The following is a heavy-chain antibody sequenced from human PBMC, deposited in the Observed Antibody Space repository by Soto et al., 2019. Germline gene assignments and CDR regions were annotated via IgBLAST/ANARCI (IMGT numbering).Heavy chain of an antibody. CDR3: AARSIGDYYYYYGMDV. J-gene: IGHJ6*02. Sequence: ASVKVSCKASGYTFTRSGISWVRQAPGQGLEWLGWINPDNGNTNYAQHLQGRVSLTTDTSTSTAYMELSSLRSEDTAVYYCAARSIGDYYYYYGMDVWGQGTTVTVSS. CDR1: GYTFTRSG. CDR2: INPDNGNT. V-gene: IGHV1-18*01. D-gene: IGHD4-17*01.